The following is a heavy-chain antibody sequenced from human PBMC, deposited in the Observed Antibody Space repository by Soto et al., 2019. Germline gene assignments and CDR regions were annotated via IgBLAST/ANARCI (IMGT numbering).Heavy chain of an antibody. Sequence: PGGSLRLSCAASGFTFSSYGMHWGLQAPCKGLEWVAVISYDGSNKYYADSVKGRFTISRDNSKNTLYLQMNSLRAEDTAVYYWGEATGGYLDYWGQGTLVTVSS. D-gene: IGHD3-22*01. J-gene: IGHJ4*02. CDR1: GFTFSSYG. V-gene: IGHV3-30*03. CDR3: GEATGGYLDY. CDR2: ISYDGSNK.